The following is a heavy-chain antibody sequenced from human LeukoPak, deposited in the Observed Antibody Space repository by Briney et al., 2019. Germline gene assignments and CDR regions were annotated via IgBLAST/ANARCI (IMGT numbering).Heavy chain of an antibody. D-gene: IGHD1-26*01. CDR3: ARGGRGVGALFDY. V-gene: IGHV4-4*07. J-gene: IGHJ4*02. Sequence: PSATLSLSCTVSCSPIISYSWTFIRHRPFPSLALIGRIYTSGSTNYNPSLKSRVTISVDKSKNQFSLKLSSVTAADTAVYYCARGGRGVGALFDYWGQGTLVTVSS. CDR1: CSPIISYS. CDR2: IYTSGST.